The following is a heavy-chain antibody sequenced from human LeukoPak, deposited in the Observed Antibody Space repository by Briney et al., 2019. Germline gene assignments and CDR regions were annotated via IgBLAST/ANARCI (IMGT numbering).Heavy chain of an antibody. CDR3: ARDRDLNCSSTSCYYYYGMDV. Sequence: PSETLSHTCAVYGGSFSGYYWSWIRQPPGKGLEWIGEINHSGSTNYNPSLKSRVTISVDTSKNQFSLKLSSVTAADTAVYYCARDRDLNCSSTSCYYYYGMDVWGQGTTVTVSS. J-gene: IGHJ6*02. CDR2: INHSGST. D-gene: IGHD2-2*01. CDR1: GGSFSGYY. V-gene: IGHV4-34*01.